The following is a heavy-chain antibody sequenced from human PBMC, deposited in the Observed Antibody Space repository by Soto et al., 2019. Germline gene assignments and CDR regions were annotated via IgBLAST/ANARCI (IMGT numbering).Heavy chain of an antibody. V-gene: IGHV4-39*01. CDR1: GDSISRSSYY. J-gene: IGHJ4*02. D-gene: IGHD6-19*01. CDR2: IYYSVST. Sequence: QQQLQESGPGLGKPSETLSLTCTVAGDSISRSSYYWGWIRQPPGKRQEWIGSIYYSVSTYYNPSLKSRVTISVDTFNKQFSLKLRSVTAADTVVYYCARHHRNGWCDCWGRGTLVTVSS. CDR3: ARHHRNGWCDC.